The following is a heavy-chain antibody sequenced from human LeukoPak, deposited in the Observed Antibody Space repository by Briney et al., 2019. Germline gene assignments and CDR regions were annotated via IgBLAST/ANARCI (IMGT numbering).Heavy chain of an antibody. D-gene: IGHD1-26*01. V-gene: IGHV3-7*01. CDR3: ARNFVGTSTSDFDS. CDR2: IKQDGSEK. J-gene: IGHJ4*02. CDR1: GFTFSSYW. Sequence: GGSLRLSCAASGFTFSSYWMSWVRQAPGKGLEWVANIKQDGSEKYYVDSVKGRFTIFRDNARNTLYLQMHSLRAEDTAIYYCARNFVGTSTSDFDSWGQGTQVTVSS.